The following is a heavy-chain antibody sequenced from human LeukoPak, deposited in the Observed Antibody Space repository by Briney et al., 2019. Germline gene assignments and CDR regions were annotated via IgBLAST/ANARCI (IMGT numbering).Heavy chain of an antibody. CDR1: GGTFSSYA. V-gene: IGHV1-69*01. CDR3: AREQASVTTPDY. J-gene: IGHJ4*02. D-gene: IGHD4-11*01. CDR2: IIPIFGTA. Sequence: SVKVSCKASGGTFSSYAISWVRQAPGQGLEWMGGIIPIFGTANYAQKFQGRVTITGDASTSTAYMELSSLRSEDTAVYYCAREQASVTTPDYWGQGTLVTVSS.